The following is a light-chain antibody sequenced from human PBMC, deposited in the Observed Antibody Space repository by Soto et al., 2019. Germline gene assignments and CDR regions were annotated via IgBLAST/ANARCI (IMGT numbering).Light chain of an antibody. Sequence: QSVLTQPPSVSGAPGQRVTISCTGSSSSAGSVYNVHWYQQRPGTAPKLLTYDNTDRPSGVPDRFSGSKSGTSASLAITGLQAEDEADYYCQSYDSGLGGYVIFGGGTKLTVL. CDR3: QSYDSGLGGYVI. CDR2: DNT. CDR1: SSSAGSVYN. V-gene: IGLV1-40*01. J-gene: IGLJ2*01.